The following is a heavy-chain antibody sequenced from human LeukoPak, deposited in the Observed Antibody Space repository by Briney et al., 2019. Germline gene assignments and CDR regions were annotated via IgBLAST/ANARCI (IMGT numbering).Heavy chain of an antibody. Sequence: GGSLRLSCAASGLTFSTFAMSWVRQAPGKGLEWVSAISSTGGSTYYADSVRGRLTISRDNSKSGLYLQMSSLRAEDTAVYYCAREQDGSGLYDPFDIWGLGTMVTVSS. J-gene: IGHJ3*02. CDR1: GLTFSTFA. V-gene: IGHV3-23*01. CDR2: ISSTGGST. D-gene: IGHD3-22*01. CDR3: AREQDGSGLYDPFDI.